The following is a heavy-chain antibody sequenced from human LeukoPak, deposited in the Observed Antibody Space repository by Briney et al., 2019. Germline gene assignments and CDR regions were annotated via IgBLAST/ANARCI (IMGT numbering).Heavy chain of an antibody. Sequence: PGGFLRLSCAASGFTFSSYSMNWVRQAPGKGLEWVSYISSSSSTIYYADSVKGRFTISRDNAKNSLYLQMNSLRAEDTAVYYCARDRYSSGGKTFDIWGQGTMVTVSS. CDR3: ARDRYSSGGKTFDI. V-gene: IGHV3-48*01. CDR1: GFTFSSYS. D-gene: IGHD6-19*01. CDR2: ISSSSSTI. J-gene: IGHJ3*02.